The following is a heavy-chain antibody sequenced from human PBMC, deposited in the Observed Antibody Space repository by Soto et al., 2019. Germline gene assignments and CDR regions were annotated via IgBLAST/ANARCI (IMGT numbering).Heavy chain of an antibody. CDR2: ISYDGSNK. D-gene: IGHD2-2*01. CDR3: ARVAECSSTSCYPPHADHYYYGMDV. V-gene: IGHV3-30-3*01. J-gene: IGHJ6*02. Sequence: GGSLRLSCAASGFTFSSYAMHWVRQAPGKGLEWVAVISYDGSNKYYADSVKGRFTISRDNSKNTLYLQINSLRAEDTAVYYCARVAECSSTSCYPPHADHYYYGMDVWGQGTTVTVSS. CDR1: GFTFSSYA.